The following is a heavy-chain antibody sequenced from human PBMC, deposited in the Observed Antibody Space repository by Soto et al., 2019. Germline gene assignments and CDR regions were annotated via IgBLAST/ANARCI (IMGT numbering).Heavy chain of an antibody. J-gene: IGHJ6*02. CDR2: IYPGDSDT. Sequence: HGESLKISCKGSGYSFTSYWIGWVRQMPGKGLEWMGIIYPGDSDTRYSPSFQGQVTISADKSISTAYLQWSSLKASDTAMYYCARTAAAGKYYYGTDVWGQGTTVTVS. CDR3: ARTAAAGKYYYGTDV. V-gene: IGHV5-51*01. CDR1: GYSFTSYW. D-gene: IGHD6-13*01.